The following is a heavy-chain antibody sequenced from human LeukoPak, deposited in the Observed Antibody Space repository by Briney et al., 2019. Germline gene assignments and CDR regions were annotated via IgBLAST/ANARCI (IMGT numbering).Heavy chain of an antibody. D-gene: IGHD2-21*01. CDR2: IDPSDSYT. J-gene: IGHJ4*02. CDR1: GYSFTSYW. CDR3: ASGSGLYSPDY. Sequence: GESLRFSCKGSGYSFTSYWITWVRQMPGKGLEWMGRIDPSDSYTNYSPSFQGHVTISADKSISTGYLQWNSLKASDTALYYCASGSGLYSPDYWGQGTLVTVSS. V-gene: IGHV5-10-1*01.